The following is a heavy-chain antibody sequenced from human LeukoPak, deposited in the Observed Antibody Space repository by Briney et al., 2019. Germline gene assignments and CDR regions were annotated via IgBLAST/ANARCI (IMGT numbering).Heavy chain of an antibody. CDR2: FDPEDGET. V-gene: IGHV1-24*01. Sequence: ASVKVSCKVSGYTLTELSMHWVRQAPGKGLEWVGGFDPEDGETIYAQKLQGRVTMTEGTSTDTAYMELSSLRSEDTAVYYCATLAGDSYGIVFDYWGQGTLLTVSS. CDR1: GYTLTELS. J-gene: IGHJ4*02. CDR3: ATLAGDSYGIVFDY. D-gene: IGHD5-18*01.